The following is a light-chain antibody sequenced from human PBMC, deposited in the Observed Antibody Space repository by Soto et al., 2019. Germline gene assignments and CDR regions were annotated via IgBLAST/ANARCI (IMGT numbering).Light chain of an antibody. V-gene: IGLV2-14*03. J-gene: IGLJ2*01. CDR3: SSYTTSSTLMV. Sequence: QSALTQPASVSGSPGQSISISCTGTSTDVGGYNYVSWYQQHPGKAPKLMIYGDSNRPSGVSNRFSGSKSGNTASLTISGLQAEDEADYYCSSYTTSSTLMVFGGGTKLTVL. CDR2: GDS. CDR1: STDVGGYNY.